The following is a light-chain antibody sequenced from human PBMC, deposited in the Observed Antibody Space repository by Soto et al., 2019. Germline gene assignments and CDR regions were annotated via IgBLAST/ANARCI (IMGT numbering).Light chain of an antibody. CDR3: QHSNYWPYT. Sequence: ETVMTQSPATLSVSPGERATLSCRATQSVNNNLAWYQQKPGQTPRLLIYGAYTRATGIPARFSGSGSETEFTLTISSVESEDLAVYYCQHSNYWPYTFGQGTKLESK. CDR2: GAY. V-gene: IGKV3-15*01. J-gene: IGKJ2*01. CDR1: QSVNNN.